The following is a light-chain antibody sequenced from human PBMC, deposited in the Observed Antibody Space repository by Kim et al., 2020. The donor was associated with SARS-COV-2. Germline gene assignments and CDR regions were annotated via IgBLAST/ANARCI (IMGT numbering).Light chain of an antibody. CDR3: QVWDSSSDLSV. CDR2: YDS. J-gene: IGLJ3*02. V-gene: IGLV3-21*04. Sequence: SYELTQPPSVSVAPGKTARITCGGNNIGSKSVYWYQQKPGQAPVLVIYYDSDRPSGIPERFSGSNSGNTATLTISRVQAGDEADYYCQVWDSSSDLSVFG. CDR1: NIGSKS.